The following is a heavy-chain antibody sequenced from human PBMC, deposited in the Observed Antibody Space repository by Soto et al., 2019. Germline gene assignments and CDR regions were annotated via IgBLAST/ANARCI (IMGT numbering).Heavy chain of an antibody. J-gene: IGHJ4*02. D-gene: IGHD6-13*01. CDR1: GFTFSGSA. CDR2: IRSKANSYAT. CDR3: TRLLWPSGFRIAAVPFDY. Sequence: GGSLRLSCAASGFTFSGSAMHWVRQASGKGLEWVGRIRSKANSYATAYAASVKGRFTISRDDSKNTAYLQMNSLKTEDTAVYYCTRLLWPSGFRIAAVPFDYWGQGTLVTVSS. V-gene: IGHV3-73*01.